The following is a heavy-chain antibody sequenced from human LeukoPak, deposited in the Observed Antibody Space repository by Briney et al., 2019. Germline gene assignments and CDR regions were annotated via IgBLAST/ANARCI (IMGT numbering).Heavy chain of an antibody. D-gene: IGHD2-2*01. V-gene: IGHV3-53*01. CDR1: GFTVRSYY. CDR2: IYSGGTT. J-gene: IGHJ6*03. Sequence: GGTLRLSCAASGFTVRSYYMSWVRRAPGKELEWVSVIYSGGTTYYADSVKGRFSISRDNSKNTLFLQMNSLRAEDTAVYYCARDIVVVPAAIDYYYMDVWGKGTTVTVSS. CDR3: ARDIVVVPAAIDYYYMDV.